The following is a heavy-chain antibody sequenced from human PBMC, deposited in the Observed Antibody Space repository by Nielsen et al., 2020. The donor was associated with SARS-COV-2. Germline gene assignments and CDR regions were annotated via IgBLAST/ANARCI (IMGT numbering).Heavy chain of an antibody. J-gene: IGHJ4*02. CDR3: VRIDMATISVDY. CDR1: GGPIRSYH. V-gene: IGHV4-59*12. CDR2: IYYNGLT. D-gene: IGHD5-24*01. Sequence: SETLSLTCTVSGGPIRSYHWTWIRQTPGKGLEWIGNIYYNGLTKYNPSLKSRVTISVDMSTNQFSLKLTSVTAADTAVYYCVRIDMATISVDYWGRGTLVTVSS.